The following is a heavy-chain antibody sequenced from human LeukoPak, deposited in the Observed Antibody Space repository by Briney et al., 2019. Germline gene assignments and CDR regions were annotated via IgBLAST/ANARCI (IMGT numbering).Heavy chain of an antibody. CDR1: GFTFSSYD. Sequence: PGGSLRLSCAASGFTFSSYDMHWVRQATGKGLEWVSAIGTAGDTYYPGSVKGRFTISRENAKNSLYLQMNSLRAGDTAVYYCARGAFRSGSYYLDYWGQGTLVTVSS. D-gene: IGHD1-26*01. CDR3: ARGAFRSGSYYLDY. V-gene: IGHV3-13*01. J-gene: IGHJ4*02. CDR2: IGTAGDT.